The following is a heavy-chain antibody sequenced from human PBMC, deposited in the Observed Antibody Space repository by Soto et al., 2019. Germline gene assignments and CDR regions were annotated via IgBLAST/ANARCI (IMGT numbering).Heavy chain of an antibody. D-gene: IGHD4-17*01. V-gene: IGHV3-64D*06. J-gene: IGHJ4*02. CDR2: ISSNGGST. CDR1: GFTFSSYA. CDR3: VKFQGEYGDHFDY. Sequence: GGSLRLSCSASGFTFSSYAMHWVRQAPGKGLEYVSAISSNGGSTYYADSVKGRFTISRDNSKNTLYLQMSSLRAEDTAVYYCVKFQGEYGDHFDYWGQGTLVTVSS.